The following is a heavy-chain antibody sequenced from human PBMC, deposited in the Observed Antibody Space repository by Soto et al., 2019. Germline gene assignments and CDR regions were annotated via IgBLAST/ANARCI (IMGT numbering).Heavy chain of an antibody. CDR1: GCTCSSYG. V-gene: IGHV3-30*18. D-gene: IGHD3-22*01. CDR2: ISYDGSNK. CDR3: AKDNYYDSSGYYGPFDY. J-gene: IGHJ4*02. Sequence: PGGSVRLSCAAFGCTCSSYGMHWVRQAPGKGLEWVAVISYDGSNKYYADSVKGRFTISRDNSKNTLYLQMNSLRAEDTAVYYCAKDNYYDSSGYYGPFDYWGQGTLVTVSS.